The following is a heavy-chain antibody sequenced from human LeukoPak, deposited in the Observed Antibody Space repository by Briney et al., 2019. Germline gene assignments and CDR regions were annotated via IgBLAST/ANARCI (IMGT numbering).Heavy chain of an antibody. J-gene: IGHJ5*02. CDR2: IIPIFGTA. V-gene: IGHV1-69*13. CDR1: GGTFSSYA. CDR3: ARVGYYDSSGYHWFDP. D-gene: IGHD3-22*01. Sequence: SVKVSCKASGGTFSSYAISRVRQAPGQGLEWMGGIIPIFGTANYAQKFQGRVTITADESTSTAYMELSSLRSEDTAVYYCARVGYYDSSGYHWFDPWGQGTLVTVSS.